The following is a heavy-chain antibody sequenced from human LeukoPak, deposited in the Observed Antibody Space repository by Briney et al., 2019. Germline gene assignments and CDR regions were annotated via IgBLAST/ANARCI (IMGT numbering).Heavy chain of an antibody. CDR3: ASRAGYTGSWSAFDY. Sequence: GGSLRLSCAASGFTFSGYWMSWVRQAPVKGLEWVANIKQDGSEKYYVDSVKGRFTISRDNAKNSLYLQMNSLRAEDTAVYYCASRAGYTGSWSAFDYWGQGTLVTVSS. D-gene: IGHD6-13*01. V-gene: IGHV3-7*05. CDR2: IKQDGSEK. J-gene: IGHJ4*02. CDR1: GFTFSGYW.